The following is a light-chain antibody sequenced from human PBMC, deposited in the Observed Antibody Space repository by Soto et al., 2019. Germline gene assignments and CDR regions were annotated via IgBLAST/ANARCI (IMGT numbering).Light chain of an antibody. CDR3: QQYGDSPWT. V-gene: IGKV3-20*01. J-gene: IGKJ1*01. Sequence: EIVLTQSPGTLSLSPGERATLSCRASQSVTNNYLAWYQQKPGQAPRLLIYHSSSRATGIPDRFSGSASGTDFTLTISRLEPEDFAVYYCQQYGDSPWTFGQGTKVEIK. CDR1: QSVTNNY. CDR2: HSS.